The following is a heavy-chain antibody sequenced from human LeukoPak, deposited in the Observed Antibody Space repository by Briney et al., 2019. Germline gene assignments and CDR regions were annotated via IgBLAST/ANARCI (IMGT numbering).Heavy chain of an antibody. CDR2: ITPVIDVS. J-gene: IGHJ5*02. Sequence: SVKVSCKASGGSLNSHIFTWVRQAPGQGVEWMGKITPVIDVSKYAQKFQGRLTITADKSTATVYMELSGLKSDDTAVYYCARVNLRGSQYNWFDPWGQGTLVTVSS. D-gene: IGHD1-26*01. V-gene: IGHV1-69*02. CDR1: GGSLNSHI. CDR3: ARVNLRGSQYNWFDP.